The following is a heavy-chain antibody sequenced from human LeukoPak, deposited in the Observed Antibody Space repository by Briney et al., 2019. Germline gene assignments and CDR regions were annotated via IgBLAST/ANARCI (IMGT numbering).Heavy chain of an antibody. J-gene: IGHJ4*02. CDR1: GGSMSSSSYY. CDR2: AYYSGTT. D-gene: IGHD4-17*01. Sequence: PSETLSLTCTVSGGSMSSSSYYWGWLRQPPGKGLEWIGSAYYSGTTYCNPSLKSRFTISVDTPKNQFSLKLSSVTAADTAVYYCARPNYGDYIVDYWGQGTLVTVSS. V-gene: IGHV4-39*01. CDR3: ARPNYGDYIVDY.